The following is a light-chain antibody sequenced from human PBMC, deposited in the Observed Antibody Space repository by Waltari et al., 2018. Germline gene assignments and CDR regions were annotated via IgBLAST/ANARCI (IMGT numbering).Light chain of an antibody. V-gene: IGLV8-61*01. CDR1: SGPVPNTYP. CDR3: AVSMRSGIWV. CDR2: DTY. Sequence: QTVVTQEPSLSVSPGGTVTITCGLSSGPVPNTYPPSWFQQAPCQAPRTLIFDTYTRSSGVPDRFSGSILDNKAALTITGAQVDDESDYYCAVSMRSGIWVFGGGTKLTVL. J-gene: IGLJ3*02.